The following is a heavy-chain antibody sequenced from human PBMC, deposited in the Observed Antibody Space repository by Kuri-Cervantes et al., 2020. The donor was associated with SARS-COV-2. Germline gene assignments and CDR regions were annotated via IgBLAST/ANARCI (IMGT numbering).Heavy chain of an antibody. CDR3: ARGRRDYQLLVEDSWYFNL. CDR1: GFTFSSYA. Sequence: GGSLRLSCAASGFTFSSYAMSWVRQAPGKGLEWVSAISGSGGSTYYADSVKGRFTISRDNSKNTLYLQVNSLRAEDTAVYYCARGRRDYQLLVEDSWYFNLWGRGTLVTVSS. D-gene: IGHD2-2*01. J-gene: IGHJ2*01. CDR2: ISGSGGST. V-gene: IGHV3-23*01.